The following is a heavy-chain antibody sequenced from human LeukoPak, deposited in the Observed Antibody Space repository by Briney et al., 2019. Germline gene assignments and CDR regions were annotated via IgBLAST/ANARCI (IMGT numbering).Heavy chain of an antibody. CDR3: ATIQGYCTNGVCYRAGYYGMDV. V-gene: IGHV4-39*07. Sequence: SETLSLTCTVSGGSISSSSYYWGWVRQPPGKGLEWIGEIYHSGSTNYNPSLKSRVTISVDKSKNQFSLKLSSVIAADTAVYYCATIQGYCTNGVCYRAGYYGMDVWGQGTTVTVSS. J-gene: IGHJ6*02. CDR2: IYHSGST. CDR1: GGSISSSSYY. D-gene: IGHD2-8*01.